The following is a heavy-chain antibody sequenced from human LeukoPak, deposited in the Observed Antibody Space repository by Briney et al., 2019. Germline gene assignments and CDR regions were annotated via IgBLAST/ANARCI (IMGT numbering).Heavy chain of an antibody. V-gene: IGHV3-33*01. J-gene: IGHJ4*02. Sequence: GESLRLSCAASGFTFSSYAMHWVRQAPGKGLEWVAIIWSDGNNKYYADSVEGRFTISRDTSKNTLFLQMNSLRAEDTAVYYCARAGAIFGVVSFDYWGQGTLVTVSS. CDR3: ARAGAIFGVVSFDY. D-gene: IGHD3-3*01. CDR1: GFTFSSYA. CDR2: IWSDGNNK.